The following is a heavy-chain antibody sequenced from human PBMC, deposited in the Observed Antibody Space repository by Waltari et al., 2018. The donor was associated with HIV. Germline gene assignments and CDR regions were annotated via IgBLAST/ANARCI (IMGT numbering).Heavy chain of an antibody. CDR1: GFTFSNAW. V-gene: IGHV3-15*01. J-gene: IGHJ6*02. CDR3: TTHFDPPYGMDV. D-gene: IGHD3-9*01. Sequence: EVQLVESGGGLVKPGGSLRLSCAASGFTFSNAWMSWVRQAPGKGVGWVRHIKSKTDGGTTDYAAPVKGRFTISRDDSKNTLYLQMNILKTEDTAVYYCTTHFDPPYGMDVCGQGTTVTVSS. CDR2: IKSKTDGGTT.